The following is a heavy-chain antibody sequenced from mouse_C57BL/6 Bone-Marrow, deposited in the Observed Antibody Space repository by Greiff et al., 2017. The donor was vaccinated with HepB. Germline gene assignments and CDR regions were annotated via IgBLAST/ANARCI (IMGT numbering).Heavy chain of an antibody. J-gene: IGHJ1*03. V-gene: IGHV5-16*01. CDR3: ARDNYGRRDFDV. Sequence: EVMLVESEGGLVQPGSSMKLSCTASGFTFSDYYMAWVRQVPEKGLEWVANINYDGSSTYYLDSLKSRFIISRDNAKNILYLQMSSLKSEDTATYYCARDNYGRRDFDVWGTGTTVTVSS. D-gene: IGHD1-1*01. CDR2: INYDGSST. CDR1: GFTFSDYY.